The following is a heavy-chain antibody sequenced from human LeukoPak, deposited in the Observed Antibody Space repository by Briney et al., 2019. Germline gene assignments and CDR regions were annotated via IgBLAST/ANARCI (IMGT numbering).Heavy chain of an antibody. CDR1: GFTFSSYA. Sequence: GGSLRLSCAASGFTFSSYAMHWVRQAPGKGLEWVAVISYDGSNKYYADSVKGRFTISRDNSKNTLYLQMNSLRAEDTAVYYCARGGHSSGWYIDYWGQGTLVTVSS. CDR3: ARGGHSSGWYIDY. CDR2: ISYDGSNK. V-gene: IGHV3-30-3*01. J-gene: IGHJ4*02. D-gene: IGHD6-19*01.